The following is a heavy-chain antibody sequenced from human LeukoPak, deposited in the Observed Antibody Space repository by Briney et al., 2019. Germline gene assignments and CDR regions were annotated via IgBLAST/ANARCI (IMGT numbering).Heavy chain of an antibody. J-gene: IGHJ5*02. CDR1: GFTFSTCA. CDR3: ARDSSASSWTGWFDP. Sequence: GGSLRLSCAASGFTFSTCAMHWVRQAPGKGLEYVAAISGNGDSTYYANSVKGRFTISRDNSKNTLYLQMGSLRAEDMAVYYCARDSSASSWTGWFDPWGQGTLVTVSA. V-gene: IGHV3-64*01. D-gene: IGHD2-2*01. CDR2: ISGNGDST.